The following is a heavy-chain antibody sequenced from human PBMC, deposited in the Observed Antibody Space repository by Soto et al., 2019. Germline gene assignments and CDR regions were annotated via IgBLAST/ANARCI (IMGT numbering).Heavy chain of an antibody. Sequence: QVQLVQSGAEVKKPGSSVKVSCKASGGTFSSYAISWVRQAPGQGLEWMGGIIPIFGTANYAQKFQGRVTSAADESTRTAHRELGSLGAEDTALYYCARKKGAAACTYSYHYYGMDVWGHGTTVTVSS. CDR1: GGTFSSYA. J-gene: IGHJ6*02. D-gene: IGHD6-13*01. V-gene: IGHV1-69*12. CDR3: ARKKGAAACTYSYHYYGMDV. CDR2: IIPIFGTA.